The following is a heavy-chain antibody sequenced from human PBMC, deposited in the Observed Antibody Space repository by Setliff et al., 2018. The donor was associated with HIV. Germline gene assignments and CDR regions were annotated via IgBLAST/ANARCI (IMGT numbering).Heavy chain of an antibody. Sequence: SETLSLTCAVYNGSFSGYYWTWIRQPPGKGLEWIGEINDSGSANYSPSLKSRVTISVDASRNQFSLRLSSVTAADTAVYYCAAWGPRYSYAPYFFDSWGQGTLGTVS. CDR1: NGSFSGYY. CDR2: INDSGSA. J-gene: IGHJ4*02. CDR3: AAWGPRYSYAPYFFDS. D-gene: IGHD5-18*01. V-gene: IGHV4-34*01.